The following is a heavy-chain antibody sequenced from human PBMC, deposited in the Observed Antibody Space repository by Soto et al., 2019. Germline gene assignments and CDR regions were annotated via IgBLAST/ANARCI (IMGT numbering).Heavy chain of an antibody. CDR3: ARDLYYDSSGYSLGAFDN. Sequence: GGSLRLSCAASGFTFSSYEMNWVRQAPGKGLEWVSYISTSGSTKYYADSVKGRFTISRDNAKNSLYLQMNSLRAEDTAVYYCARDLYYDSSGYSLGAFDNWGQGTMVTVSS. CDR1: GFTFSSYE. CDR2: ISTSGSTK. J-gene: IGHJ3*02. V-gene: IGHV3-48*03. D-gene: IGHD3-22*01.